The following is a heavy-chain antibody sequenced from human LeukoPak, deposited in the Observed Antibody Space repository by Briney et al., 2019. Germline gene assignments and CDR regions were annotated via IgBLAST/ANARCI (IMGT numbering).Heavy chain of an antibody. CDR3: ARSPMLYSGSYCYFDY. CDR1: GGTFSSYA. D-gene: IGHD1-26*01. V-gene: IGHV1-69*05. Sequence: GASVKVSCKASGGTFSSYAISWVRQAPEQGLEWMGGIIPIFGTANYARKFQGRVTITTDESTSTAYMELSSLRSEDTAVYYCARSPMLYSGSYCYFDYWGQGTLVTVSS. J-gene: IGHJ4*02. CDR2: IIPIFGTA.